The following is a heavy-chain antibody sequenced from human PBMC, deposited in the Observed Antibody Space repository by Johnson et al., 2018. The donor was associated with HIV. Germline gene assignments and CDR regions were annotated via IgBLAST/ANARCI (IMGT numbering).Heavy chain of an antibody. V-gene: IGHV3-43*01. CDR2: ISWAGGST. CDR1: GFTFDDYT. J-gene: IGHJ3*02. CDR3: ARVEWELELLGAFDI. Sequence: VQLVESGGGLVQPGRSLRLSCAASGFTFDDYTMHWVRQAPGKGLEWVSLISWAGGSTYYADSVKGRFTISRDNSKNTLYLQMGSLGAEDMAVYYCARVEWELELLGAFDIWGQGTLVTVSS. D-gene: IGHD1-7*01.